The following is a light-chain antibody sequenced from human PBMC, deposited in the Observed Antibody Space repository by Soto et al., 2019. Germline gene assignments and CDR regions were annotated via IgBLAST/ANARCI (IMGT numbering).Light chain of an antibody. CDR1: RDIDNY. Sequence: DIQMTQSPSSLSASVGDRVTITCQASRDIDNYLNWYQQKPGKAPNLLIYDASNLETGVPWRFSGSSSGTHFHLTISSLQPEDIGTYYCHQYDNRPFTFGQGTKREIK. CDR3: HQYDNRPFT. J-gene: IGKJ2*01. V-gene: IGKV1-33*01. CDR2: DAS.